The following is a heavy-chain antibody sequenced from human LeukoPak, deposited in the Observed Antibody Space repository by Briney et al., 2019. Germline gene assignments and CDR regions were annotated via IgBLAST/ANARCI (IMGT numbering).Heavy chain of an antibody. J-gene: IGHJ5*02. D-gene: IGHD3-10*01. Sequence: GGSLRLSCAASGFTFSSYAMSWVRQAPGKGLEWVSAISGSGGSTYYADSVKGRFTISRDNSKNTLYLQMNSLRAEDTAIYYCAKVYGSGSYSSESNWFDPWGQGTLVTVSS. CDR3: AKVYGSGSYSSESNWFDP. CDR1: GFTFSSYA. V-gene: IGHV3-23*01. CDR2: ISGSGGST.